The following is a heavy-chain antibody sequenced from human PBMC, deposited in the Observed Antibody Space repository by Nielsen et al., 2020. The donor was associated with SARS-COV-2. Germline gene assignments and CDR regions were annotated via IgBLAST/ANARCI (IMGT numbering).Heavy chain of an antibody. CDR2: IIPIFGPA. D-gene: IGHD3-22*01. CDR3: ASRSLPYGSGSYRSIHWYFDL. J-gene: IGHJ2*01. Sequence: SVKVSCKAPGGPFSRHGISWVRQAPGHGLEWMGGIIPIFGPAMYATKFQGRATITADESTSTAYVELSSLRSEDTAIYYCASRSLPYGSGSYRSIHWYFDLWGRGTLVTDSS. CDR1: GGPFSRHG. V-gene: IGHV1-69*13.